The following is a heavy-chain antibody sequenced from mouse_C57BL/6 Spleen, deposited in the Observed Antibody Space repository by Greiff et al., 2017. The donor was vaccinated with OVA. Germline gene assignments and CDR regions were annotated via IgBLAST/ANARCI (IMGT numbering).Heavy chain of an antibody. CDR2: IYPGSGST. V-gene: IGHV1-55*01. CDR1: GYTFTSYW. CDR3: AREEELYYGSSYWYFDV. D-gene: IGHD1-1*01. J-gene: IGHJ1*03. Sequence: VQLQQPGAELVKPGASVKMSCKASGYTFTSYWITWVKQRPGQGLEWIGDIYPGSGSTNYNEKFKSKATLTVDTSSSTAYMQLSSLTSEDSAVYYCAREEELYYGSSYWYFDVWGTGTTVTVSS.